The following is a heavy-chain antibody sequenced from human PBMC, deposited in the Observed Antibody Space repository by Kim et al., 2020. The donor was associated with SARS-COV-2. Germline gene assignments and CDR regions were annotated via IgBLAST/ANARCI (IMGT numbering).Heavy chain of an antibody. V-gene: IGHV1-46*01. Sequence: SYAQKFQGRVTMTRDTSTSTVYMELSSLRSEDTAVYYCAREGIAAAGTNIWGQGTMVTVSS. D-gene: IGHD6-13*01. CDR3: AREGIAAAGTNI. J-gene: IGHJ3*02.